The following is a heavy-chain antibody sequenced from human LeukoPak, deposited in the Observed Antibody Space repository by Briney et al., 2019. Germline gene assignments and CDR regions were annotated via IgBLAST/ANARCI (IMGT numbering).Heavy chain of an antibody. CDR2: ISAHNDNT. D-gene: IGHD2-15*01. J-gene: IGHJ4*02. CDR3: AGDGPRYCSGGICYSDH. CDR1: GYTFTRNG. V-gene: IGHV1-18*01. Sequence: ASVKVSCKASGYTFTRNGITRVRQAPGHGLEWMGWISAHNDNTKYAQKLQGRVTMTTETSTNTAYMELRSLTSDDTAVYYCAGDGPRYCSGGICYSDHWGQGTLVTVSS.